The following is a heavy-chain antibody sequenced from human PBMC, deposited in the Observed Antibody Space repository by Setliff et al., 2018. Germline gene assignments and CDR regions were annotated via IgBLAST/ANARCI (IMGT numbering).Heavy chain of an antibody. CDR1: GGSISSSSYY. D-gene: IGHD6-19*01. CDR3: ARRGGSGWSWEGWFDP. V-gene: IGHV4-39*01. CDR2: IYYSGST. Sequence: SETLSLTCTVSGGSISSSSYYWGWIRQPPGKGLEWIGCIYYSGSTYYNPSLKSRVTIYVDTSKNQFSLKRSSVTAADTAVYDCARRGGSGWSWEGWFDPWGQGTLVTVSS. J-gene: IGHJ5*02.